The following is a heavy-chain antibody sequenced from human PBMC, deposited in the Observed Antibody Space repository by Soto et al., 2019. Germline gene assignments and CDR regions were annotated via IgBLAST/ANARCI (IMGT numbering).Heavy chain of an antibody. Sequence: EVQLLESGGGLVQPGGSQRLSCAASGFTFSSYAMSWVRQAPGKGLEWVSAISGSGGSTYYADSVKGRFTISRDNSEDPLYLQRNSLRAEDTDVYYCAKESPVLRFLEWLAVWGQGTLVTVSS. CDR3: AKESPVLRFLEWLAV. J-gene: IGHJ4*02. V-gene: IGHV3-23*01. CDR1: GFTFSSYA. D-gene: IGHD3-3*01. CDR2: ISGSGGST.